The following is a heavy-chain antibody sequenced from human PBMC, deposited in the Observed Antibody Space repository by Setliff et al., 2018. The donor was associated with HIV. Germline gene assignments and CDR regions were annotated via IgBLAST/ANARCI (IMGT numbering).Heavy chain of an antibody. Sequence: GGSLRLSCAASGFSVSTYWMNWVRQAPGKGLEWVANIEKDGSEKYYVDSVKGRFTISRDNAKNSLYLQMNSLRADDTAVYYCAKRTTTSGGPFDLWGPGTMVTVSS. D-gene: IGHD2-15*01. CDR3: AKRTTTSGGPFDL. CDR1: GFSVSTYW. CDR2: IEKDGSEK. J-gene: IGHJ3*01. V-gene: IGHV3-7*03.